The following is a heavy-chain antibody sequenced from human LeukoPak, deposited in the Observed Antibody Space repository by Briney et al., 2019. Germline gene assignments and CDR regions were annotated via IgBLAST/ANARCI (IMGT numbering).Heavy chain of an antibody. J-gene: IGHJ4*02. Sequence: SETLSLTCTVSGGSISSSSYYWGWIRQPPGKGLEWIGSIYYSGSTYYNPSLKSRVTISVDTSKNQSSLKLSSVTAADTAVYYCASLYGDCLDYWGQGTLVTVSS. CDR3: ASLYGDCLDY. CDR2: IYYSGST. CDR1: GGSISSSSYY. D-gene: IGHD4-17*01. V-gene: IGHV4-39*01.